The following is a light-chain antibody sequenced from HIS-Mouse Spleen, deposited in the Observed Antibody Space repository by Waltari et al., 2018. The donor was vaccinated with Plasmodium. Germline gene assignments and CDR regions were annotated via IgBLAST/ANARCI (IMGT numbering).Light chain of an antibody. CDR3: QQYNNWSFT. Sequence: EIVMTQSPATLSVSPGERATLSGRASQSVSSNLAWYQQKPGQAPRLLISGASTRATGIPSRFSGSGSGTEFTLTISSLQSEDFAVYYCQQYNNWSFTFGPGTKVDIK. CDR1: QSVSSN. J-gene: IGKJ3*01. CDR2: GAS. V-gene: IGKV3-15*01.